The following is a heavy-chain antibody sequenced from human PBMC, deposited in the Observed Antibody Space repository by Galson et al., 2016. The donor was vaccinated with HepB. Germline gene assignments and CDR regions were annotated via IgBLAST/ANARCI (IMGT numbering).Heavy chain of an antibody. J-gene: IGHJ6*04. Sequence: SLRLSCAVPGFTFSTYWMSWVRQAPGKGLEWVANINQDGREKYYVDSVKGRFTISRDNAENSLFLRMNSLRVEDTAVYYCATHMGRYDYWSGYKSHYYYGLDAWGEGTTVTVSA. CDR3: ATHMGRYDYWSGYKSHYYYGLDA. V-gene: IGHV3-7*01. D-gene: IGHD3-3*01. CDR2: INQDGREK. CDR1: GFTFSTYW.